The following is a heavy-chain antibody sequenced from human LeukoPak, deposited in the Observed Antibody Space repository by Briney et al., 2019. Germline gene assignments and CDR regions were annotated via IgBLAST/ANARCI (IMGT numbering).Heavy chain of an antibody. Sequence: GASVKVSCKASGYTFTTYNINWVRQATGQGLEWMGWMNPNSGNTGYAQKFQGRVTITRNTSISTAYMELSSLRSEDTAVYYCARAFSPGAFDIWGQGTMVTVSS. CDR3: ARAFSPGAFDI. J-gene: IGHJ3*02. CDR2: MNPNSGNT. CDR1: GYTFTTYN. D-gene: IGHD2/OR15-2a*01. V-gene: IGHV1-8*03.